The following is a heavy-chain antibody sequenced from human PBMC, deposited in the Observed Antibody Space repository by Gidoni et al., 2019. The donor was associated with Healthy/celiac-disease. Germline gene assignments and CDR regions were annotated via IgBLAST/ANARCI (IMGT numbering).Heavy chain of an antibody. CDR2: IYYSGST. J-gene: IGHJ6*02. CDR1: GGSISSSSYY. V-gene: IGHV4-39*01. CDR3: ASHSEYSSSWYASYYYGMDV. Sequence: QLQLQESGPGLVKPSETLSLTCTVSGGSISSSSYYWGWIRQPPGKGLEWIGSIYYSGSTYYNPSLKSRVTISVDTSKNQFSLKLSSVTAADTAVYYCASHSEYSSSWYASYYYGMDVWGQGTTVTVSS. D-gene: IGHD6-13*01.